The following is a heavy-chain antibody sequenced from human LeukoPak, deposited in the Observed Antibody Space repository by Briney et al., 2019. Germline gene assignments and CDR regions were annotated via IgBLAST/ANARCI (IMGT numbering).Heavy chain of an antibody. V-gene: IGHV4-59*08. J-gene: IGHJ4*02. Sequence: PSETLSLTCTVSGGSISSYYWSCIRQPPGKGLEWIGYIYYSGSTNYNPSLKSRVTISVDTSKNQFSLKLSSVTAADTAVYYCATLLSSSWSFDYWGQGTLVTVSS. CDR3: ATLLSSSWSFDY. D-gene: IGHD6-13*01. CDR2: IYYSGST. CDR1: GGSISSYY.